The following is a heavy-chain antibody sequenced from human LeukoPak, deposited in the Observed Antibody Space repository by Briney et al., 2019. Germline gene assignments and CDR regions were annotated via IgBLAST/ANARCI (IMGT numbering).Heavy chain of an antibody. CDR2: IPYSGST. CDR1: GGSISSYY. Sequence: SETLSLTYTVSGGSISSYYCSWLQKPSGKGLEWIGYIPYSGSTNYNPSLKSRVTISVDTSKNQFSLKLSSVTAADTAVYYCARERKDIQLWPKERYYYYMDVWGEGTTVTVSS. V-gene: IGHV4-59*01. CDR3: ARERKDIQLWPKERYYYYMDV. J-gene: IGHJ6*03. D-gene: IGHD5-18*01.